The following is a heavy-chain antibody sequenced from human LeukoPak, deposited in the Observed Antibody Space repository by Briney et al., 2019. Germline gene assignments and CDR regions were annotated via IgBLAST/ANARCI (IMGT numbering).Heavy chain of an antibody. V-gene: IGHV3-30*03. CDR3: ARTGLPGGDRRYYFDY. D-gene: IGHD3-16*01. Sequence: GGSLRLSCAASGFTLSSYGVHWVRQAPGKGLEWVAAISNDGSNKYYADSVKGRFTISRDNSKNTLYLQMNSLRAEDTAVYYCARTGLPGGDRRYYFDYWGQGTLVTVSS. CDR1: GFTLSSYG. J-gene: IGHJ4*02. CDR2: ISNDGSNK.